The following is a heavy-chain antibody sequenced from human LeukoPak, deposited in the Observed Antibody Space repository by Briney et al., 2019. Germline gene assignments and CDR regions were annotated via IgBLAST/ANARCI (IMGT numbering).Heavy chain of an antibody. Sequence: NPSGTLSLTCAVSGGSISSSYWWIWVRQPPGKGLEWIGEIYHSGSTNYNPSLKSRVTISVDKSKNQFSLKLNSVTAADTAIYYCAIHDYGDYSPRDYWGQGTLVTVSS. J-gene: IGHJ4*02. CDR3: AIHDYGDYSPRDY. D-gene: IGHD4-17*01. CDR2: IYHSGST. V-gene: IGHV4-4*02. CDR1: GGSISSSYW.